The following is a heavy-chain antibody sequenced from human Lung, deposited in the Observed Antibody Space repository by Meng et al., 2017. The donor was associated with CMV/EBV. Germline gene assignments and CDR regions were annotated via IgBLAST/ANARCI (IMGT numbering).Heavy chain of an antibody. CDR1: GFTFSSYA. V-gene: IGHV3-23*01. CDR2: ISGSGGST. CDR3: ARQLGLFDY. D-gene: IGHD6-6*01. J-gene: IGHJ4*02. Sequence: GESXKISCAASGFTFSSYAMSWVRQAPGKGLEWVSAISGSGGSTYYADSVKGRFTISRDNSKNTLYLQMNSLRAEDTAVYYCARQLGLFDYWVQGTVVTGSS.